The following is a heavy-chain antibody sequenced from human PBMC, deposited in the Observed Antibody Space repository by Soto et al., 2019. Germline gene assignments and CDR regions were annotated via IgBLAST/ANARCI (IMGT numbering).Heavy chain of an antibody. V-gene: IGHV4-4*07. CDR1: GGSINTFY. CDR2: IFSSGST. CDR3: AREGSYSAYNFAHGIQLWSFDF. J-gene: IGHJ4*02. D-gene: IGHD5-12*01. Sequence: SETRSLTCTVSGGSINTFYWIWVRRPAGKGLEWIGRIFSSGSTSFNPSLESRVAMSVDTSKNHFSLNLSSVTAADMAVYYCAREGSYSAYNFAHGIQLWSFDFWGQGALVTVSS.